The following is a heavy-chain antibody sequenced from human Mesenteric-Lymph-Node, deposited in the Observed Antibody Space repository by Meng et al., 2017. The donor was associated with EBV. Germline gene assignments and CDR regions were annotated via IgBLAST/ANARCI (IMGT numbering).Heavy chain of an antibody. D-gene: IGHD2-2*01. CDR1: GESFSGYY. CDR2: INHSGTT. Sequence: QLQREESGPGLVKPSETLSLTCAVFGESFSGYYWSWIRQPPGKGLEWIGEINHSGTTNYNPSLKSRVTISVDTSNNQFSLKLTSVTAADTAVYYCARGFCSTTTCLLYYFDYWGQGTLVTVSS. J-gene: IGHJ4*02. CDR3: ARGFCSTTTCLLYYFDY. V-gene: IGHV4-34*01.